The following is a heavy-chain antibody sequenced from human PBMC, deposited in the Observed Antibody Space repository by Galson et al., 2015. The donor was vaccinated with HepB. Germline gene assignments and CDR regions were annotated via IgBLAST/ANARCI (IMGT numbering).Heavy chain of an antibody. D-gene: IGHD6-13*01. J-gene: IGHJ4*02. Sequence: SLRLSCAVSGFTFGSYGMHWVRQAPGKGLEWVAVISYDGNNIYYADSVKGRFTISRDISKSTLYLQMNSLRAEDTAVYYCARDLYRSSWFFGYWGQGTLVTVSS. CDR2: ISYDGNNI. CDR1: GFTFGSYG. V-gene: IGHV3-30*03. CDR3: ARDLYRSSWFFGY.